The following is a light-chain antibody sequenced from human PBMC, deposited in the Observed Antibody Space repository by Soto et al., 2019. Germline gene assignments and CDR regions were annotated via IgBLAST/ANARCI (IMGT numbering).Light chain of an antibody. J-gene: IGKJ3*01. CDR3: QQYQSLPFT. CDR1: QDISDY. V-gene: IGKV1-33*01. CDR2: DAS. Sequence: QMTQSPATLSASLGDRVTMTCRASQDISDYLNWYHQKPGKAPKFLIYDASYLETGVPSRFSGSGSGTDFTFTISSLQPEDIGTYYCQQYQSLPFTFGPGTTVDIK.